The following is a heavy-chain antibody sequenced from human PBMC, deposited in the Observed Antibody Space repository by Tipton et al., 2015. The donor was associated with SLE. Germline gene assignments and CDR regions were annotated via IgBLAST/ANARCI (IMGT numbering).Heavy chain of an antibody. V-gene: IGHV4-59*02. Sequence: TLSLTCSVSGGAVIHNYWSWIRQPPGKGLEWIGYIHSSGTTKYNSSLRSRVTISVDTSKNQFSLRLTSVTAADAAVYYCARDPYDSWSDYQATFDYWGQGTLVTVSP. CDR1: GGAVIHNY. J-gene: IGHJ4*02. CDR2: IHSSGTT. CDR3: ARDPYDSWSDYQATFDY. D-gene: IGHD3-3*01.